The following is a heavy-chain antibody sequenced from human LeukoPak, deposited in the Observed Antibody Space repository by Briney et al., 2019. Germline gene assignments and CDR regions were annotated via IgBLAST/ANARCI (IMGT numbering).Heavy chain of an antibody. V-gene: IGHV3-30-3*01. Sequence: GGSLRLSCAASGFTFSSHAMHWVRQAPGKGLEWVAVISYDGSNKYYADSVKGRFTISRDNSKNTLYLQMSSLRAEDTAVYYCARGRPGIAAGDAFDIWGQGTMVTVSS. CDR3: ARGRPGIAAGDAFDI. CDR1: GFTFSSHA. J-gene: IGHJ3*02. D-gene: IGHD6-13*01. CDR2: ISYDGSNK.